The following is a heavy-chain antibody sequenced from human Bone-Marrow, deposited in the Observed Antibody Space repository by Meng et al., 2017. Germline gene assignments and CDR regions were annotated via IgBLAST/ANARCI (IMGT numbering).Heavy chain of an antibody. CDR2: INPNSGGT. D-gene: IGHD6-19*01. CDR3: ARGYSSGWYRAP. CDR1: GYTFTGYY. Sequence: ASVKVSRKASGYTFTGYYMHWVRQAPGQGLEWMGRINPNSGGTNYAQKFQGRVTMTRDTSISTAYMELSRLRSDDTAVYYCARGYSSGWYRAPWGQGTLVTFSS. V-gene: IGHV1-2*06. J-gene: IGHJ5*02.